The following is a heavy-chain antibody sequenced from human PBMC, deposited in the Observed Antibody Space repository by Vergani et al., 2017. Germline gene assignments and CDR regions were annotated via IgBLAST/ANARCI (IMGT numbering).Heavy chain of an antibody. CDR3: ARHIPYRGSPNYYGMDV. CDR2: IYYSGST. CDR1: GGSISSYY. V-gene: IGHV4-59*01. J-gene: IGHJ6*02. Sequence: QAQLQESGPGLVKPSETLSLICTVSGGSISSYYWSWIRQPPGKGLEWIGYIYYSGSTNYNPSLKSRVTISVDTSKNQFSLRLSSVTAADTAVYYCARHIPYRGSPNYYGMDVWGQGTTVTVSS. D-gene: IGHD1-26*01.